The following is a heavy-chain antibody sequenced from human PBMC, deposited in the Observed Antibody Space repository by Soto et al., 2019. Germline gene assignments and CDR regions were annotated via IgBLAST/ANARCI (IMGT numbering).Heavy chain of an antibody. CDR1: GGSISSSSYY. V-gene: IGHV4-39*01. CDR2: IYYSGST. J-gene: IGHJ4*02. D-gene: IGHD6-19*01. Sequence: QLQLQESGPGLVKPSETLSLTCTVSGGSISSSSYYWGWIRQPPGKGLEWIGSIYYSGSTYYNPSLKSRVTISVDTSKNQFSLKLSSVTAADTAVYYCARAGPGPVAPKVFFDYWGQGTLVTVSS. CDR3: ARAGPGPVAPKVFFDY.